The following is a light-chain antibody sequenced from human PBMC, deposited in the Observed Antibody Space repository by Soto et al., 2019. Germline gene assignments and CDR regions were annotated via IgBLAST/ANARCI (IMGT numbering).Light chain of an antibody. CDR1: SSNIGGNS. CDR3: GSWDSSLSAYV. J-gene: IGLJ1*01. CDR2: DGD. Sequence: QSVLTQPPSVAAAPGQTGTISCSGSSSNIGGNSVSWYQLLPGTAPKLLIYDGDKRPSGSPDRFSGSKSGTSATLGITGFQTGDEADYYCGSWDSSLSAYVFATGTKVTVL. V-gene: IGLV1-51*01.